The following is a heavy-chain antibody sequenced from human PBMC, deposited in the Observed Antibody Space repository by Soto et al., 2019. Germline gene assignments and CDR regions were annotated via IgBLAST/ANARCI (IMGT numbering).Heavy chain of an antibody. CDR3: ARGSEAWFGGIYDY. D-gene: IGHD3-10*01. V-gene: IGHV1-18*03. J-gene: IGHJ4*02. Sequence: GASVKVSCKTSGYTFTDYGIIWLRQAPGQGLEWMGWNSAYSGNTVYAQKFQGRVIMTTDTSTSTAYMELRSLRPDDMALYYCARGSEAWFGGIYDYWGLGTLVTVSS. CDR2: NSAYSGNT. CDR1: GYTFTDYG.